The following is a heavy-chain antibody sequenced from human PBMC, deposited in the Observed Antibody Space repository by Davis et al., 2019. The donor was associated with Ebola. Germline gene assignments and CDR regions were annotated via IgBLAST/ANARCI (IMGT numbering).Heavy chain of an antibody. V-gene: IGHV3-73*01. D-gene: IGHD6-13*01. J-gene: IGHJ4*02. Sequence: GGSLRLSCAASGFTFSGSAMHWVRQASGKGLEWVGRIRSKANSYATAYAASVKGRFTISRDDSKNTAYLQMNSLKTEDTALYYCTLTAAGVDYWGQGTLVTVSS. CDR3: TLTAAGVDY. CDR2: IRSKANSYAT. CDR1: GFTFSGSA.